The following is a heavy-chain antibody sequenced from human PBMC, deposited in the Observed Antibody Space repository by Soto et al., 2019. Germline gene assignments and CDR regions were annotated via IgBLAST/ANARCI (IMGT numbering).Heavy chain of an antibody. D-gene: IGHD3-10*01. J-gene: IGHJ4*02. CDR3: AREEYYYGSGAFFDY. Sequence: QVQLVQSGAEVKKPGSSVKVSCKASGGTFSSYTISWVRQAPGQGLEWMGRIIPILGIANYAQKFQGRVTITAAKSTSTAYMELSGLRTEDTAVYFCAREEYYYGSGAFFDYWGQGTLVTVSS. V-gene: IGHV1-69*08. CDR2: IIPILGIA. CDR1: GGTFSSYT.